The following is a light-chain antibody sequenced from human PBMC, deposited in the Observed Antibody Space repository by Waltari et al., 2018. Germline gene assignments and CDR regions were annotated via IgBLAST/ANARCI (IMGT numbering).Light chain of an antibody. J-gene: IGKJ1*01. CDR1: QSVLFSTHNKNF. Sequence: DIVMTQSPDSLAVSLCERAAINCKSSQSVLFSTHNKNFLAWYQHKPGQPPKLLIYWASTRESGVPDRFSGSGSGTDFTLTISSLQAEDVAVYYCQQYYTTPWTFGQGTKVEIK. CDR3: QQYYTTPWT. V-gene: IGKV4-1*01. CDR2: WAS.